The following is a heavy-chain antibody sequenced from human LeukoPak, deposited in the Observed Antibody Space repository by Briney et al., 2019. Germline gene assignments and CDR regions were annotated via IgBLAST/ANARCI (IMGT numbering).Heavy chain of an antibody. Sequence: SETLSLTCTVSGGSISSGDYFWSWIRQHPGEGLEWIGYIYYSGSTYYNPSLQSRVTVSVDTSKNQFSLKLSSVTAADTAVYYCARVPAAGRGIDYWGQGTLVTVSS. CDR3: ARVPAAGRGIDY. CDR2: IYYSGST. D-gene: IGHD6-13*01. V-gene: IGHV4-31*03. J-gene: IGHJ4*02. CDR1: GGSISSGDYF.